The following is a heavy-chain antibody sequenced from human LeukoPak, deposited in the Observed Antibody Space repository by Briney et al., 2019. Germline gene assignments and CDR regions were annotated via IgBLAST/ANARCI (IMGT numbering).Heavy chain of an antibody. V-gene: IGHV3-23*01. Sequence: GGSLRLSCAASGFSFSSYAMSWVRQAPARGLEWVSSMKGTGEKFYADSVKGRFTLSRDDSKNTLYLQMNSLRAEDTAVYYCAKGEWADPGRFDYWGQGTLVTVSS. CDR3: AKGEWADPGRFDY. CDR2: MKGTGEK. D-gene: IGHD1-26*01. CDR1: GFSFSSYA. J-gene: IGHJ4*02.